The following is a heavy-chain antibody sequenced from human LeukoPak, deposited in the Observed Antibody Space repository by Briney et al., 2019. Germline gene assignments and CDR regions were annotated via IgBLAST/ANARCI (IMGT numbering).Heavy chain of an antibody. Sequence: SETLSLTCTVSGGSISSYYWSWIRQPPGKGLEWIGEINHSGSTNYNPSLKSRVTISVDTSKNQFSLKLSSVTAADTAVYYCARIRLLWFGELYYYYYYMDVWGKGTTVTISS. CDR1: GGSISSYY. V-gene: IGHV4-34*01. J-gene: IGHJ6*03. CDR2: INHSGST. D-gene: IGHD3-10*01. CDR3: ARIRLLWFGELYYYYYYMDV.